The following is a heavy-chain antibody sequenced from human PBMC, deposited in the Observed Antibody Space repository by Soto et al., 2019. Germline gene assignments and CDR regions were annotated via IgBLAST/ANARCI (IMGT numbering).Heavy chain of an antibody. CDR3: ARGDYFDRRFDS. J-gene: IGHJ4*02. CDR2: IKQDGSEK. V-gene: IGHV3-7*03. Sequence: VGSLRLSCAASGFVFSTNWMNWVRQAPGKGLEWVADIKQDGSEKYYVDSVKGRFTISRDNAKSSLYLQMNSLRAEDTAVYYCARGDYFDRRFDSWGQGTLVTVSS. CDR1: GFVFSTNW. D-gene: IGHD3-22*01.